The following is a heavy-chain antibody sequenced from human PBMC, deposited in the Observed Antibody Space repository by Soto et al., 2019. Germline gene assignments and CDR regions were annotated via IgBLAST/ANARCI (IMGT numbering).Heavy chain of an antibody. CDR1: GFTFSSYG. CDR2: ISYDGSNK. CDR3: AKDWNIVVVPAARYYGMDV. J-gene: IGHJ6*02. Sequence: GGSLRLSCAASGFTFSSYGMHWVRQAPGKGLEWVAVISYDGSNKYYADSVKGRFTISRDNSKNTLYLQMNSLRAEDTAVYYCAKDWNIVVVPAARYYGMDVWGQGTTVTVSS. V-gene: IGHV3-30*18. D-gene: IGHD2-2*01.